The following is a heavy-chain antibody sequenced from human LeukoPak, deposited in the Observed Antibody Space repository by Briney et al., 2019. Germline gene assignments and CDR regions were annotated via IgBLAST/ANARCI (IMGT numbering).Heavy chain of an antibody. CDR2: IYSGGST. CDR1: GGSFSGYY. J-gene: IGHJ4*02. D-gene: IGHD3-10*01. Sequence: PSETLSLTCAVYGGSFSGYYWSWIRQPPGKGLEWVSVIYSGGSTYYADSVKGRFTISRDNSKNTLYLQMNSLRAEDTAVYYCASPSGDGSVFYWGQGTLVTVSS. CDR3: ASPSGDGSVFY. V-gene: IGHV3-53*01.